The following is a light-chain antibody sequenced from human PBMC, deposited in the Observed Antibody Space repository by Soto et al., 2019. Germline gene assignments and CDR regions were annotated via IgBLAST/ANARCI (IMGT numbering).Light chain of an antibody. Sequence: EIVLTQSPATLSLSPGERATLSCRASQSVSSYLAWYQQKPGQAPRLLIYDASNRATGIPARFSGSGSGTDFTLTIGSLEPEDFAVYYWQQPRSTFGGGTKVEIK. J-gene: IGKJ4*01. CDR3: QQPRST. CDR1: QSVSSY. CDR2: DAS. V-gene: IGKV3-11*01.